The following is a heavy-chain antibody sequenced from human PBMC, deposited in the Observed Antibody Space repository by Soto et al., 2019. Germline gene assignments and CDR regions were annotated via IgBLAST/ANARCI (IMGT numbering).Heavy chain of an antibody. V-gene: IGHV3-30*18. Sequence: QVQLVESGGGVVQPGRSLRLSCAASGFTFSSYGMHWVRQAPGKGLEWVAVISYDGSNKYYADSVKGRFTISRDNSKNTLYLQMNSLRAEDAAVYYCAKAIYVWGSYRSIGYWGQGTLVTVSS. CDR3: AKAIYVWGSYRSIGY. CDR1: GFTFSSYG. J-gene: IGHJ4*02. D-gene: IGHD3-16*02. CDR2: ISYDGSNK.